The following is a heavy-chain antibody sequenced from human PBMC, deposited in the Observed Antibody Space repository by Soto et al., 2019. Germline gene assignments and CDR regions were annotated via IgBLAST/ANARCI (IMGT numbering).Heavy chain of an antibody. CDR3: AREVYCSGGSCYETRLDY. D-gene: IGHD2-15*01. CDR1: GGSFSGYY. V-gene: IGHV4-34*01. J-gene: IGHJ4*02. Sequence: SETLSLTCAVYGGSFSGYYWSWIRQPPGKGLEWIGEIDHSGSTNYNPSLKSRVTISVDTSKNQFSLKLSSVTAADTAVYYCAREVYCSGGSCYETRLDYWGQGTLVTVSS. CDR2: IDHSGST.